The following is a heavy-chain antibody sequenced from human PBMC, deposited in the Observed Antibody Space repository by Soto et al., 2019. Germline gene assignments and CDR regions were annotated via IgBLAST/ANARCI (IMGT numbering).Heavy chain of an antibody. V-gene: IGHV1-69*12. CDR1: GGTFRSYA. J-gene: IGHJ6*02. CDR2: IIPIFGTA. Sequence: QVQLVPSGAEVKKPGSSVKVSCKASGGTFRSYAISWVRQAPGQGLEWMGGIIPIFGTANYAQKFQGRITITADESTRTASLGLSSLRYEDTAVSYCASQMGVTGKYENYYVMDVGGQGTTVTVSS. D-gene: IGHD1-20*01. CDR3: ASQMGVTGKYENYYVMDV.